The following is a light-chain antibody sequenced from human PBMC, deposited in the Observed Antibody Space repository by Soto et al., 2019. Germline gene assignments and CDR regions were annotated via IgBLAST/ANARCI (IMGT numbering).Light chain of an antibody. Sequence: DIQMTQSPSSLSASVGDRVTITCRASQGINKLLAWYQQKPGKAPRSLIKATSTVQSGVPSRFSGSGSETAFTLTISSLQPEEFATYYCQQYNSYPRTFGQGTRLEI. CDR1: QGINKL. J-gene: IGKJ5*01. CDR2: ATS. CDR3: QQYNSYPRT. V-gene: IGKV1D-16*01.